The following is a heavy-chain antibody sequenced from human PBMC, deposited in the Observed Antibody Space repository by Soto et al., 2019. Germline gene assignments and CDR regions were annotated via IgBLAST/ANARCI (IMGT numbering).Heavy chain of an antibody. CDR2: SKNKADSYTT. D-gene: IGHD3-10*01. CDR3: TVWGSGNDFGAA. CDR1: GFTFSDHY. J-gene: IGHJ1*01. Sequence: EVQLVESGGGLVQPGGSLRLSCAASGFTFSDHYMDWVRQAPGKGLEWVGRSKNKADSYTTEYVASVKGRFTISRDGSENSLYLQMNSLKTEDTAVYYCTVWGSGNDFGAAWGQGILVTVSS. V-gene: IGHV3-72*01.